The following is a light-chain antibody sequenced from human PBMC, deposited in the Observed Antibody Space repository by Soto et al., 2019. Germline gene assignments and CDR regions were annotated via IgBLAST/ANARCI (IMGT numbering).Light chain of an antibody. Sequence: EIVMTQSPATLSVSPGEGATLSCRASQSVSIHLAWYQQTPGQAPRLLIYSASTRATGIPARFSGSGSGTEFTLTISSPQSEDFAVYYCQQYNKWPETFGQGTKLEIK. CDR1: QSVSIH. CDR3: QQYNKWPET. J-gene: IGKJ2*01. V-gene: IGKV3-15*01. CDR2: SAS.